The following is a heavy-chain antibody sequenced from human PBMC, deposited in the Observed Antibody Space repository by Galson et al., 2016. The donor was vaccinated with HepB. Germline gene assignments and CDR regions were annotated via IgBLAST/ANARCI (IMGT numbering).Heavy chain of an antibody. D-gene: IGHD1-26*01. J-gene: IGHJ4*02. Sequence: SLRLSCAASGFSFSTYAMHWVRQAPGKGLEWVSLIYSGGGTHYVDSVKGRFIISRDNSKNTLYLQMNSLRVEDTAVYYCARGGNYGYTWGLGTLVTVSS. CDR3: ARGGNYGYT. CDR1: GFSFSTYA. CDR2: IYSGGGT. V-gene: IGHV3-53*01.